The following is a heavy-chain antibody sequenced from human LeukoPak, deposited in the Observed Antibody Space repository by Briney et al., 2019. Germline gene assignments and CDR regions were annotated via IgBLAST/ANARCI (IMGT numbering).Heavy chain of an antibody. V-gene: IGHV5-51*01. J-gene: IGHJ4*02. D-gene: IGHD4-17*01. CDR2: IYPGNSDT. CDR3: ARGDYGTY. CDR1: GYSFTSYW. Sequence: KHGESLKISCKGSGYSFTSYWIAWVRQLPGKGLEWMGIIYPGNSDTKYSPSFQGQVTISADKSISTAYLQWSSVKASDTAIYYCARGDYGTYWGQGTLVTVSS.